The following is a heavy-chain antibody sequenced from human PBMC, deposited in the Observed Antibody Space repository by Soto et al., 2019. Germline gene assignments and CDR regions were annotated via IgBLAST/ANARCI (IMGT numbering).Heavy chain of an antibody. J-gene: IGHJ5*01. D-gene: IGHD4-4*01. CDR2: IFPRDFDV. V-gene: IGHV5-51*01. CDR1: GYTFTNYW. Sequence: GESLKISCQTSGYTFTNYWIGCVRQMPGGGLEWLGLIFPRDFDVRYSPSFEGQVTISADRSTATALLQWRSLEASDSALYFCARLVSLLQPIDSWGQGTPVTVSS. CDR3: ARLVSLLQPIDS.